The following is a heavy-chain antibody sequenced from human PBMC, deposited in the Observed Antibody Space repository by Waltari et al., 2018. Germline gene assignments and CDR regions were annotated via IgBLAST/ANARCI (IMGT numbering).Heavy chain of an antibody. V-gene: IGHV4-31*03. D-gene: IGHD1-7*01. CDR1: GGSIRSADYY. Sequence: QVQLQESGPGLVKPSQTLSLTCTVSGGSIRSADYYWSWIRQHPGKGLEWVGYIFYSGTAYCNPSLEDRVTISVDTSKNQFSLNIYSVTAADTAVYYCARVMYNWNYGVSRWDALDIWGQGTMVTVTP. CDR3: ARVMYNWNYGVSRWDALDI. J-gene: IGHJ3*02. CDR2: IFYSGTA.